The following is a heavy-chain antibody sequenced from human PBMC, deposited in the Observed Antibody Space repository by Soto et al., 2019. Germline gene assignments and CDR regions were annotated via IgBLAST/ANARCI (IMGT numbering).Heavy chain of an antibody. CDR1: GLTFSLYP. Sequence: EVQLLESGGGLVQPGGSLRLSCAASGLTFSLYPISWVRQAPGKGLEWVSAVSGSATTTYYADSVKGRFTISRDNSKNTVHHQMNSLRAEDTAVYYCAESLSTSWYSFDYWGQGTLVTVSS. V-gene: IGHV3-23*01. J-gene: IGHJ4*02. D-gene: IGHD6-13*01. CDR2: VSGSATTT. CDR3: AESLSTSWYSFDY.